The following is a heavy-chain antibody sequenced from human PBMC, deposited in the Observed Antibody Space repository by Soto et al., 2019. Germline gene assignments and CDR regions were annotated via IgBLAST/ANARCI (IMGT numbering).Heavy chain of an antibody. CDR3: ARIVGANSNYYYGMDV. CDR2: INHSGST. Sequence: SETLSLTCAVYGGSFSGYYWSWIRQPPGKGLEWIGEINHSGSTNYNPSLKSRVTISVDTSKNQFSLKLSSVTAADTAVYYCARIVGANSNYYYGMDVWGQGTTVTVSS. J-gene: IGHJ6*02. CDR1: GGSFSGYY. V-gene: IGHV4-34*01. D-gene: IGHD1-26*01.